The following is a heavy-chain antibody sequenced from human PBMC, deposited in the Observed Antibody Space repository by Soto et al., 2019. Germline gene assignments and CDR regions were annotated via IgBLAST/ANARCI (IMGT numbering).Heavy chain of an antibody. CDR3: ASQDGSGSQPFDY. Sequence: QVQLQESGPGLVKPSETLSLTCTVSGGSVSSGSYYWSWIRQPPGKGLEWIGYIYYSGSTNYNPSLKSLVTISVDTSKNQFSLKLSSVTAADTAVYYCASQDGSGSQPFDYWGQGTLVTVSS. CDR1: GGSVSSGSYY. D-gene: IGHD3-10*01. J-gene: IGHJ4*02. CDR2: IYYSGST. V-gene: IGHV4-61*01.